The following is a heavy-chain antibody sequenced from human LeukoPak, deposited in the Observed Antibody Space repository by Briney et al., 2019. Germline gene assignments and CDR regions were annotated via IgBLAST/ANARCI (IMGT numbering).Heavy chain of an antibody. J-gene: IGHJ4*02. D-gene: IGHD5-18*01. CDR3: ARGGSDTAMAHDY. Sequence: GGSLRLSCAASGFTFSSYGMHWVRQAPGKGLEWVAVIWYDGSNKCYADSVKGRFTISRDDAKNTLYLQVNSLRAEDTAVYFCARGGSDTAMAHDYWGQGTLVTVSS. CDR1: GFTFSSYG. V-gene: IGHV3-33*01. CDR2: IWYDGSNK.